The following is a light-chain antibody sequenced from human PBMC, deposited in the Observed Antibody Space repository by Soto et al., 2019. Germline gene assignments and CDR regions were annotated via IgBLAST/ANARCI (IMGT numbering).Light chain of an antibody. CDR3: QQYDNGPLT. Sequence: DIVMTQSPASLSVSPGERATLSCRASQSVSSNLAWYQQKPGQAPRLLIYGASTRDTGIPARFSGSGSGTEFTLTISSLQSEDVAIYSCQQYDNGPLTFGGGTKVEIK. J-gene: IGKJ4*01. V-gene: IGKV3D-15*01. CDR1: QSVSSN. CDR2: GAS.